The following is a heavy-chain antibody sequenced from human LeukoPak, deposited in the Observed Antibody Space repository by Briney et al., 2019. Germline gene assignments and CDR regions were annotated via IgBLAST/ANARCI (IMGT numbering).Heavy chain of an antibody. CDR3: ARGYYFDY. Sequence: GGSLRLSCAASGFTFSTYSMHWVRQAPGKGLEWVSYISGSGSTIYYADSVEGRFTISRDNAKNSLYLQMNSLRDEDTAVYYCARGYYFDYWGQGTLVTVSS. CDR2: ISGSGSTI. CDR1: GFTFSTYS. V-gene: IGHV3-48*02. J-gene: IGHJ4*02.